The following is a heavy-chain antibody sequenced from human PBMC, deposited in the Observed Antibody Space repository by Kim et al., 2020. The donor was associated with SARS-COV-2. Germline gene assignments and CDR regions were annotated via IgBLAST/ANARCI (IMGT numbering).Heavy chain of an antibody. J-gene: IGHJ4*02. Sequence: TYYKPSLKSRVTISVETSKNQFSLKLSSVTAADTAVYYCASDVDTAMGSHWGQGTLVTVSS. CDR3: ASDVDTAMGSH. D-gene: IGHD5-18*01. V-gene: IGHV4-31*02. CDR2: T.